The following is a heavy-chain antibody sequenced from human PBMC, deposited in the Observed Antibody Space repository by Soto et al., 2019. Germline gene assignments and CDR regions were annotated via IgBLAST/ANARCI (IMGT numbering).Heavy chain of an antibody. Sequence: PGGSLRLSCAASGFTVSSRSMSWVRQAPGKGLEWVSTMHSGGGTYYADSVKGRFTVSRDSSKNTLFLQMNSLGAEDTAVYYCARGVATTTSAPDNWGQGTLVTVSS. D-gene: IGHD1-26*01. CDR3: ARGVATTTSAPDN. J-gene: IGHJ4*02. CDR2: MHSGGGT. CDR1: GFTVSSRS. V-gene: IGHV3-66*01.